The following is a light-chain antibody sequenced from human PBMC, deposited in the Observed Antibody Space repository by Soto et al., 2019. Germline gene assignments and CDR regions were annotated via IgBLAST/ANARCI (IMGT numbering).Light chain of an antibody. CDR2: TAS. Sequence: DIQMTQCPSSLSASVGDRVTITCRASQGIRNYLAWYQQKPGKVPKLLIYTASTLQSGVPSRFSGSGSGTDFTLTISSLQPEDVATYYCQKYSGPPYTFGQGTKLEIK. CDR3: QKYSGPPYT. V-gene: IGKV1-27*01. CDR1: QGIRNY. J-gene: IGKJ2*01.